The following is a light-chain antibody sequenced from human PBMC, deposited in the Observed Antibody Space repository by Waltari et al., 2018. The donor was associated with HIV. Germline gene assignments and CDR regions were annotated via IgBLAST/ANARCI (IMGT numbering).Light chain of an antibody. J-gene: IGLJ3*02. Sequence: QSALTPPASVSGSPGPSLTISCTGTSSDVGVYNFVSWYQQHPGKAPKLRIYDVSSRPSGVSDRFSGSKSGNTASLTISGLQAEDEADYYCGSYTSSSTLVFGGGTKLTVL. CDR2: DVS. V-gene: IGLV2-14*03. CDR3: GSYTSSSTLV. CDR1: SSDVGVYNF.